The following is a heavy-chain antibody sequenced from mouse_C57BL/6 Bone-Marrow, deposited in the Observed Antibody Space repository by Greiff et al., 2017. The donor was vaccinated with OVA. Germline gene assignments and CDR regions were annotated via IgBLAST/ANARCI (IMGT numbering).Heavy chain of an antibody. CDR3: ARRNGYVPYYYNAMDY. CDR2: ISSGGSYT. J-gene: IGHJ4*01. CDR1: GFTFSSYG. V-gene: IGHV5-6*02. Sequence: EVKVEESGGDLVKPGGSLKLSCAASGFTFSSYGMSWVRQTPDKRLEWVATISSGGSYTYYPDSVKGRFTISRDNATNTLYLQMSSLKSEDTAIYYSARRNGYVPYYYNAMDYWGQGTSVTVSS. D-gene: IGHD2-2*01.